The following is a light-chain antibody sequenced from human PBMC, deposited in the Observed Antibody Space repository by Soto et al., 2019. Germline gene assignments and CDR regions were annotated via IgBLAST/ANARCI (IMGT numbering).Light chain of an antibody. J-gene: IGKJ4*01. Sequence: DIVMTQTPLSLPVTPGEPASISCRSSQSLLHSDDGNTYLDWYLQKPGQSPQLLNYPVSYRASGVPDRLSGSGSDTDFTLKIRRVEAEDVGVYYCMQRIEFPLTFGGGTKVEIK. V-gene: IGKV2-40*01. CDR2: PVS. CDR3: MQRIEFPLT. CDR1: QSLLHSDDGNTY.